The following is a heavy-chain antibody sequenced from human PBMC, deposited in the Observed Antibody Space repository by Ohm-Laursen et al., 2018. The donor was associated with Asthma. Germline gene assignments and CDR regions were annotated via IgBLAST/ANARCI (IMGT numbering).Heavy chain of an antibody. CDR3: AKDQFGYGYGYSDAFDI. Sequence: SLRLSCSASGFTFSSYAMSWVRQAPGKGLEWVSGISSNGGSTQYADSVKGRFTISRDNSKNTLYLQMNSLRAEDTAVYYCAKDQFGYGYGYSDAFDIWGQGTMVTVSS. D-gene: IGHD5-18*01. V-gene: IGHV3-23*01. J-gene: IGHJ3*02. CDR1: GFTFSSYA. CDR2: ISSNGGST.